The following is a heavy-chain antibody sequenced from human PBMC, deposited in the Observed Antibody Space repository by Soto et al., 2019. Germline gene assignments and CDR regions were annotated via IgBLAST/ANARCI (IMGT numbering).Heavy chain of an antibody. CDR3: AKGPSWFSDC. Sequence: EVQLLESGGGLVQPGGSLRLSCVASGFTFNAFAMSWVRQAPGKGLEWVSSISGSGGTTYYADSVKGHFTISRDNSKISRYLHMNSRRTEDTAVYYCAKGPSWFSDCWGQGTLVTVSS. CDR2: ISGSGGTT. J-gene: IGHJ4*02. CDR1: GFTFNAFA. D-gene: IGHD6-13*01. V-gene: IGHV3-23*01.